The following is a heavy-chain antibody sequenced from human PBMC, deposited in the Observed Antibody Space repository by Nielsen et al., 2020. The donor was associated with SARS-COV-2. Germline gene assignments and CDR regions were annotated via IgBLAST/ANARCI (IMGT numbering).Heavy chain of an antibody. CDR1: GFSLTTSAVG. V-gene: IGHV2-5*01. Sequence: SGPTLVKPTQTLTLTCSFSGFSLTTSAVGVAWFRQPPGEALHWLALIYWNDDKRLTPSLGTRLSIAKDTSKSQVVVTLNNVSPGDTGTYFCAYSRWSFWSWGQGTQVTVSS. CDR3: AYSRWSFWS. J-gene: IGHJ4*02. D-gene: IGHD3-3*01. CDR2: IYWNDDK.